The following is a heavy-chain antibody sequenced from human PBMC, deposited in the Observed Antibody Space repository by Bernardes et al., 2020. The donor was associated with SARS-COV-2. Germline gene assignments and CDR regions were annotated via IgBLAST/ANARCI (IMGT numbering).Heavy chain of an antibody. V-gene: IGHV4-39*01. CDR2: ISYSGST. CDR3: ARHTMPYTSGWLYFDY. D-gene: IGHD6-19*01. Sequence: SETLSLTCTVSGDSISSSSYDWGWIRQPPGKGLEWIGSISYSGSTYYNPSLKSRLTVSVDTSKKQFSLKLSSVAAADTAVYYCARHTMPYTSGWLYFDYWGQGTLVTVSS. J-gene: IGHJ4*02. CDR1: GDSISSSSYD.